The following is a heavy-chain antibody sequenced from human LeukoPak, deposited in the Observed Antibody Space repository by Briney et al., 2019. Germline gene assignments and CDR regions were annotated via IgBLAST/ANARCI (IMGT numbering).Heavy chain of an antibody. J-gene: IGHJ4*02. V-gene: IGHV1-24*01. CDR2: FDPEDGET. CDR3: ATSHSYDYVWGSYRIFDY. CDR1: GFTFSSYA. D-gene: IGHD3-16*02. Sequence: PGGSLRLSCAASGFTFSSYAMSWVRQAPGKGLEWMGGFDPEDGETIYAQKFQGRVTMTEDTSTDTAYMELSSLRSEDTAVYYCATSHSYDYVWGSYRIFDYWGQGTLVTVSS.